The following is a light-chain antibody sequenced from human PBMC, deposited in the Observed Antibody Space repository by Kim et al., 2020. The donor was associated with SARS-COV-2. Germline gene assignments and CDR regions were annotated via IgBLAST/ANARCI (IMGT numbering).Light chain of an antibody. Sequence: DIQMTQSPSSLSASIGDRVTITCQASQDISNYLNWYHHKPGKAPKLLIYDASNLETGVPSRFSGSGSGTDFTFTISSLQPEDVATYYCQQYDNLPWTFGQGTRWISN. J-gene: IGKJ1*01. CDR1: QDISNY. CDR3: QQYDNLPWT. V-gene: IGKV1-33*01. CDR2: DAS.